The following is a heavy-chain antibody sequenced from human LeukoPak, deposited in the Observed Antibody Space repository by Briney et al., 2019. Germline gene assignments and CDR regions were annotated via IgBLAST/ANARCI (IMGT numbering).Heavy chain of an antibody. Sequence: SETLSLTCTVSGGSISSYYWSWIRQPPGKGLEWIGYIYYSGSTNYNPSLKSRVTISVGTSKNQFSLKLSSVTAADTAVYYCARFEVGAGNYYYGMDVWGQGTTVTVSS. CDR3: ARFEVGAGNYYYGMDV. CDR1: GGSISSYY. D-gene: IGHD1-26*01. CDR2: IYYSGST. J-gene: IGHJ6*02. V-gene: IGHV4-59*01.